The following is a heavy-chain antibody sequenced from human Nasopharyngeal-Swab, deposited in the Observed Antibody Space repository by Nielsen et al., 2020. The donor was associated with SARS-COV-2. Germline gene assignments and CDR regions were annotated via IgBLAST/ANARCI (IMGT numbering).Heavy chain of an antibody. J-gene: IGHJ5*02. V-gene: IGHV4-39*01. D-gene: IGHD2-2*01. CDR2: IYYSGST. Sequence: SETLSLTCTVSGGSISSSSYYWGWIRQPPGKGLEWIGSIYYSGSTYYNPSLKSRVTISVDTSKNQFSLKLSSVTAADTAVYYCARQHSVPRLDWFDPWGQGTLVTVSS. CDR3: ARQHSVPRLDWFDP. CDR1: GGSISSSSYY.